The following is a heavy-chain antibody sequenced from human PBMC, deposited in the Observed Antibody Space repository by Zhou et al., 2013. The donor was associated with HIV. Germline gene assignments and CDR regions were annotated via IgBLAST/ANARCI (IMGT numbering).Heavy chain of an antibody. CDR3: ARSGVSAEDYFYYMNV. D-gene: IGHD6-13*01. J-gene: IGHJ6*03. CDR1: GYTFTGNY. V-gene: IGHV1-2*02. CDR2: INPDSGNT. Sequence: QVQLVQSGAEVKKPGASVKVSCKTSGYTFTGNYIHWVRQAPGRGLEWMAWINPDSGNTISAQTFYGRLTVTRDTSTTTSYMELNTLRSDDTAVYYCARSGVSAEDYFYYMNVWGKGTTVTVSS.